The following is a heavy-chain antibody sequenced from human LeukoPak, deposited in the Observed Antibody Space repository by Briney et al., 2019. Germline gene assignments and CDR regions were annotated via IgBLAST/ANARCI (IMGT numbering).Heavy chain of an antibody. D-gene: IGHD6-13*01. Sequence: GGSLRLSCAASGFSFSGYWMSWDRQAPGKGLEWVANIKQDGSEKYYVDSVKGRFTISRDNAKNSLYLQMNSLRVEDTAVYYCASRQLGIFDYWGQGTLVTVSS. CDR1: GFSFSGYW. J-gene: IGHJ4*02. CDR3: ASRQLGIFDY. CDR2: IKQDGSEK. V-gene: IGHV3-7*01.